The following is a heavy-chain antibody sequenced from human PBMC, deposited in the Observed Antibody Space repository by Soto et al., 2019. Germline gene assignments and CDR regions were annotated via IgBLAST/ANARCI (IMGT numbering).Heavy chain of an antibody. V-gene: IGHV1-18*01. CDR2: SSAHNGDT. CDR3: AREYSYVILTDYPLNYAIDI. J-gene: IGHJ3*02. D-gene: IGHD3-9*01. CDR1: GYIFTSYG. Sequence: ASVKVSFKASGYIFTSYGISWVRQAPGQGLEWLGWSSAHNGDTKYAQMFQGRVTMTTDTSTGTAYMELRSLRSDDTALYYCAREYSYVILTDYPLNYAIDIWGQGTVVTVSS.